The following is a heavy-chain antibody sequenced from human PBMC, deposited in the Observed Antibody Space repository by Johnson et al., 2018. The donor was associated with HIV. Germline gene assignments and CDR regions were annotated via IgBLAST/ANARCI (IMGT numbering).Heavy chain of an antibody. V-gene: IGHV3-15*01. CDR3: ARGGRGHDAFDI. Sequence: VQLVESGGGLVQPGGSLRLSCAASGFTVSSNYMSWVRQAPGKGLEWVGRIKSKTDGGTTDYAASVKGRFTISRDNSKNTVFLQMGSLRVEDTAVYYCARGGRGHDAFDIWGQGTMVTVSS. CDR1: GFTVSSNY. J-gene: IGHJ3*02. CDR2: IKSKTDGGTT.